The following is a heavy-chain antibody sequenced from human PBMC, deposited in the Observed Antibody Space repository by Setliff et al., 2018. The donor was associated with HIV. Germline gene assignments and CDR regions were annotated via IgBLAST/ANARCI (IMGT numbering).Heavy chain of an antibody. Sequence: GESLKISCTGSGYSFSNHWIGWVRQTPGRGLEWVAIIYPQDSDTRYGPSFEGHVTISADTSRYTAYLQWRALRASDTAIYYCARHRIDISLLVVQDPGPFDLWGRGTMVTVSS. CDR3: ARHRIDISLLVVQDPGPFDL. V-gene: IGHV5-51*01. CDR1: GYSFSNHW. D-gene: IGHD3-3*02. J-gene: IGHJ3*01. CDR2: IYPQDSDT.